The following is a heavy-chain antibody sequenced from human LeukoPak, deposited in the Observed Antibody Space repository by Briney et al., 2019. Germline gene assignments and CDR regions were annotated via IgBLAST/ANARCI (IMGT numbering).Heavy chain of an antibody. Sequence: SETLSLTCSVSGVSISSNIYYWGWIRQPPGKGLEWIGDIYYSGSTYYNPSLKSRVTISVDTSKNQFSLKLSSVTTADTAVYCCEGRGGYDFHFDCWGQGILVTVSS. CDR3: EGRGGYDFHFDC. CDR1: GVSISSNIYY. CDR2: IYYSGST. J-gene: IGHJ4*02. V-gene: IGHV4-39*01. D-gene: IGHD2/OR15-2a*01.